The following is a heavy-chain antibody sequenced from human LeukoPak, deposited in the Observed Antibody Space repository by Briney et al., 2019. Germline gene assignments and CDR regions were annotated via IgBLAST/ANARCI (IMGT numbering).Heavy chain of an antibody. D-gene: IGHD6-19*01. CDR3: ARDHGLYSSGWYSGGDY. V-gene: IGHV3-30-3*01. J-gene: IGHJ4*02. Sequence: GGSLRLSCAASGFTFSSYAMHWVRRAPGKGLEWVAVISYDGSNKYYADSVKGRFTISRDNSKNTLYLQMNSLRAEDTAVYYCARDHGLYSSGWYSGGDYWGQGTLVTVSS. CDR2: ISYDGSNK. CDR1: GFTFSSYA.